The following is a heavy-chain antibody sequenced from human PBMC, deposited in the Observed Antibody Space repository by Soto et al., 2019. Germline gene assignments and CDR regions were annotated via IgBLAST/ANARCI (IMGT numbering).Heavy chain of an antibody. J-gene: IGHJ5*02. CDR3: SRGFGELLANWFDP. V-gene: IGHV4-30-4*01. D-gene: IGHD3-10*01. CDR2: IYYSGRT. CDR1: SGSISSGDYY. Sequence: PSETLSLTCTVSSGSISSGDYYWSWIRQPPGQGLAWIGYIYYSGRTYYNPSLKSRVTISVDTSKTQFSLKLSSVTAADTAVYYCSRGFGELLANWFDPWGQGTLVTVSS.